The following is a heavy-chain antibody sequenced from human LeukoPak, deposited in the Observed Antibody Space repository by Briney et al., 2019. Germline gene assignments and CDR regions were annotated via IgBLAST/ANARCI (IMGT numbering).Heavy chain of an antibody. CDR1: GFTFSSYG. CDR3: AKVLRFLEWLLWGDYFDY. Sequence: PGGSLRLSCAASGFTFSSYGMHWVRQAPGKGLEWVAFIRFDGSNKYYADSVKGRFTISRDNSKNTLYLQMNGLRAEDTAIYYCAKVLRFLEWLLWGDYFDYWGQGTLVTVSS. CDR2: IRFDGSNK. D-gene: IGHD3-3*01. J-gene: IGHJ4*02. V-gene: IGHV3-30*02.